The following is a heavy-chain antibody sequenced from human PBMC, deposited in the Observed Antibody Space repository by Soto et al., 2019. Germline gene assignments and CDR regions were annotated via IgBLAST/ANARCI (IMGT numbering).Heavy chain of an antibody. J-gene: IGHJ4*02. Sequence: GVSLRLSCAASGFTFSSYAMSWVRQAPGKGLEWVSAISGSGGTTYHADSVKGRFTISRDNSKNTLYLQMNSLRAEDTAVYYCARLPGYSTGWTPFDFWGQGTEVTVFS. CDR3: ARLPGYSTGWTPFDF. CDR2: ISGSGGTT. V-gene: IGHV3-23*01. D-gene: IGHD6-19*01. CDR1: GFTFSSYA.